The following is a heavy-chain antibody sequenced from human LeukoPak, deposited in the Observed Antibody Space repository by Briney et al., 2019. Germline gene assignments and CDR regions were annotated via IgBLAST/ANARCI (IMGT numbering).Heavy chain of an antibody. CDR3: AREGGYGDYVYAFDI. J-gene: IGHJ3*02. Sequence: GGSLRLSCAASGFTVSSNYMSWVRQAPGKGLEWVSVIYSGGSTYYADSVKGRFTISRDNSKNTLYLQKNRLRAEDTAVYYCAREGGYGDYVYAFDIWGQGTMVTVSS. CDR1: GFTVSSNY. D-gene: IGHD4-17*01. CDR2: IYSGGST. V-gene: IGHV3-53*01.